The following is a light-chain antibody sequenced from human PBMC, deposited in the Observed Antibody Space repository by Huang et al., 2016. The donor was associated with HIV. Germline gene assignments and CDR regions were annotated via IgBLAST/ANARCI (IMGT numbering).Light chain of an antibody. CDR1: QSLLHRNGNNY. V-gene: IGKV2-28*01. CDR2: VAS. J-gene: IGKJ4*01. CDR3: MQALQTPLT. Sequence: DIVMTQSPLSLPVTPGEPASISCRSSQSLLHRNGNNYLEWYLQKPGQSPQLLIYVASSRASGVPDRFNGSGSGTDFTLKISRVEAEDVGVYYCMQALQTPLTFGGGTKVEIK.